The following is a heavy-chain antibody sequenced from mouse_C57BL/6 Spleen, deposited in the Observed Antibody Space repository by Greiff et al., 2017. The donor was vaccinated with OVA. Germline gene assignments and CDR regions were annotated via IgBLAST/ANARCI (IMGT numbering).Heavy chain of an antibody. V-gene: IGHV5-4*01. D-gene: IGHD4-1*01. CDR3: ARDQANWYYFDY. CDR2: ISDGGSYT. J-gene: IGHJ2*01. Sequence: DVKLQESGGGLVKPGGSLKLSCAASGFTFSSYAMSWVRQTPEKRLEWVATISDGGSYTYYPDNVKGRFTISRDNAKNNLYLQMSHLKSEDTAMYYCARDQANWYYFDYWGQGTTLTVSS. CDR1: GFTFSSYA.